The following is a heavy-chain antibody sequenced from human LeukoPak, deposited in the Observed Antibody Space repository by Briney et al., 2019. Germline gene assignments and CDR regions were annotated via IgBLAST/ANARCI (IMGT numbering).Heavy chain of an antibody. V-gene: IGHV4-59*01. CDR2: IYYSGSA. CDR3: ARTMATTVQYYFDY. D-gene: IGHD5-24*01. CDR1: GGSLSTYY. Sequence: PSETLSLTCPGSGGSLSTYYWSWIRQPPGKGLEWIGYIYYSGSANYNPSLKSRVTISVDTSKNQFPLTLSSVTAADTAVYYCARTMATTVQYYFDYWGQGTLVTVSS. J-gene: IGHJ4*02.